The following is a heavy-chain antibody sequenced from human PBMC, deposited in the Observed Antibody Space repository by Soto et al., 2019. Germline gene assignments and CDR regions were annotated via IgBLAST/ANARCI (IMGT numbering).Heavy chain of an antibody. CDR2: INPATGAA. V-gene: IGHV1-2*02. CDR3: ARGGGVGVAGSAAFDM. D-gene: IGHD3-3*01. J-gene: IGHJ3*02. Sequence: QLHLVQSGAVVKKPGASVPVSCSASGYPVTAYYMHWVRQAPGRGLEWMGGINPATGAAKYTQTFQGRVTMTRDTSTSTVFMELIGLTSEDTAVFSCARGGGVGVAGSAAFDMWGQGTLVTVSS. CDR1: GYPVTAYY.